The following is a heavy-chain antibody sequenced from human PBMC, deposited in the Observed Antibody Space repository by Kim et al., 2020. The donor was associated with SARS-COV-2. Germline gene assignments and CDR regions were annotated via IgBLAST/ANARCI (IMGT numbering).Heavy chain of an antibody. J-gene: IGHJ5*02. CDR3: ARQGDCSGGSCYSVYNWFDP. V-gene: IGHV4-39*01. Sequence: RVTISVDTSKNQFSLKLSSVTAADTAVYYCARQGDCSGGSCYSVYNWFDPWGQGTLVTVSS. D-gene: IGHD2-15*01.